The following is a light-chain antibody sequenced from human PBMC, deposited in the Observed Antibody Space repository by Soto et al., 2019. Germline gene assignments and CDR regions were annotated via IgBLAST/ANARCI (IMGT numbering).Light chain of an antibody. Sequence: DIQMTQSPSSLSASVGDRVTITCRASQSIANYLNWYQQKPGKAPEVLIYIASNLKSGVPSRFSGSGSETEFTLTISSLQPEDFATYYCQQTSSTPLAFGGGTKVEVK. CDR1: QSIANY. J-gene: IGKJ4*01. V-gene: IGKV1-39*01. CDR2: IAS. CDR3: QQTSSTPLA.